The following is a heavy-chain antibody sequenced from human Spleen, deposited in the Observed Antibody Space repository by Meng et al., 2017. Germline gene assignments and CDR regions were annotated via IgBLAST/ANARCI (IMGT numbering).Heavy chain of an antibody. CDR2: MFYSGSA. CDR1: GGSVSGYY. Sequence: SETLSLTCTVSGGSVSGYYWTWIRQPPGKRLEWIGYMFYSGSADYSPSLQTRVTISVDTSKNQFALKLTSVTAADTAMYYCAGGAVVTLIFYHAMDVWGQGTTVTVSS. V-gene: IGHV4-59*02. J-gene: IGHJ6*02. D-gene: IGHD2-21*02. CDR3: AGGAVVTLIFYHAMDV.